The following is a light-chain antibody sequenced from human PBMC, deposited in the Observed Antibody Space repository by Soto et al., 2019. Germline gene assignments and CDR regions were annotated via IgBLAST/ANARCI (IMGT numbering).Light chain of an antibody. V-gene: IGKV3-15*01. CDR3: HQYNSWPPGT. Sequence: EIVLTQSPAILSVSPGERATLSCRASQSISRSLAWYQQKPGQASRLLISDASTRATGIPARFSGSGSGTEFTLTISSLQSEDFALYYCHQYNSWPPGTFGQGTKVEIK. CDR1: QSISRS. J-gene: IGKJ2*01. CDR2: DAS.